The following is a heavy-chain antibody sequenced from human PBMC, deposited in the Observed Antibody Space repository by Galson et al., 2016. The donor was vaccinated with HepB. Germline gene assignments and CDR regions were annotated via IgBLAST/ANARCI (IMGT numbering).Heavy chain of an antibody. CDR2: IYPSDSQS. Sequence: QSGAEVKKPGESLRISCKASGYRFTDNWIGWVRQMPGKGLEWMGIIYPSDSQSRYSPSFQGQVTMSVDKSITTAYLQWSGLQASDTAMYYWARLINGNWGDGFDMWGQGTMVIVSS. D-gene: IGHD7-27*01. CDR1: GYRFTDNW. CDR3: ARLINGNWGDGFDM. V-gene: IGHV5-51*01. J-gene: IGHJ3*02.